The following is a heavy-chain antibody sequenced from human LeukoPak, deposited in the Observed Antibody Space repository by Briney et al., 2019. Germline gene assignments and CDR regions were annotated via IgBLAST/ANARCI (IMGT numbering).Heavy chain of an antibody. CDR3: ARGDCSGGSCLGDP. V-gene: IGHV1-8*01. Sequence: ASVKVSCKASGYTFTSYDINWVRRATGQGLEGMGWMNPNSGNTGYAQKFQGRVTMTRNTSISTAYMELSSLRSEDTAVYYCARGDCSGGSCLGDPWGQGTLVTVSS. J-gene: IGHJ5*02. CDR1: GYTFTSYD. D-gene: IGHD2-15*01. CDR2: MNPNSGNT.